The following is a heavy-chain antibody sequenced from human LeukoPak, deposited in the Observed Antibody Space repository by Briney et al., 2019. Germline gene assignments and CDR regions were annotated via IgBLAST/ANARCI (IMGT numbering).Heavy chain of an antibody. CDR1: GYSFTSYW. CDR3: ARSYSGYDYLDY. D-gene: IGHD5-12*01. CDR2: IDPSDSYT. J-gene: IGHJ4*02. Sequence: GESLKISCKGSGYSFTSYWIAWVRQMPGKGLEWMGRIDPSDSYTNYSPSFQGHVTISADKSISTAYLQWSSLKASDTAMYYCARSYSGYDYLDYWGQGTLVTVSS. V-gene: IGHV5-10-1*01.